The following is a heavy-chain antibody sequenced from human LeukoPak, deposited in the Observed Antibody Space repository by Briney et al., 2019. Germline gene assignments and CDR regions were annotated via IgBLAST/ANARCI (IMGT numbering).Heavy chain of an antibody. CDR3: ARTAWNYFGSGNYYAPDY. CDR1: GFMLSNYD. CDR2: IWYDATNK. J-gene: IGHJ4*02. V-gene: IGHV3-33*01. D-gene: IGHD3-10*01. Sequence: GGSLRLSCAASGFMLSNYDMHWVRQAPGRGLEWVAMIWYDATNKYYADSVKGRFTISRVNSKNTLYLQMNSLRVDDTAIYYCARTAWNYFGSGNYYAPDYWGQGTLVTVSS.